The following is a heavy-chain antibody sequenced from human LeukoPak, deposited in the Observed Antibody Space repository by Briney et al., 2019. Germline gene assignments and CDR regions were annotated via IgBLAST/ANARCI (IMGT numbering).Heavy chain of an antibody. V-gene: IGHV4-59*08. CDR3: ARHEFKYSILHTYFDY. CDR1: GGSISSYY. D-gene: IGHD4-11*01. CDR2: IYYSGST. Sequence: SETLSLTCTVSGGSISSYYWSWIRQPPGKGLEWIGYIYYSGSTNYNPSLKSRVTISVDTSKNQFSLKLSSVTAADTAVYYCARHEFKYSILHTYFDYWGQGTLVTVSS. J-gene: IGHJ4*02.